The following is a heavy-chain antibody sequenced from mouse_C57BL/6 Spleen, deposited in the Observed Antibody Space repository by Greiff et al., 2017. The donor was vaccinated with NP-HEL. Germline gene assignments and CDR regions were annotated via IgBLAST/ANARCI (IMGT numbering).Heavy chain of an antibody. CDR3: ARGGQLRPFFDY. V-gene: IGHV1-47*01. J-gene: IGHJ2*01. CDR1: GYTFTTYP. CDR2: FHHYNDDT. D-gene: IGHD3-2*02. Sequence: VQLQESGAELVKPGASVKMSCKASGYTFTTYPIEWMKQNHGKSLEWIGNFHHYNDDTKYNEKFKGKATLTVDKSSSTVYLELSRLTSDDSAVYYCARGGQLRPFFDYWGQGTTLTVSS.